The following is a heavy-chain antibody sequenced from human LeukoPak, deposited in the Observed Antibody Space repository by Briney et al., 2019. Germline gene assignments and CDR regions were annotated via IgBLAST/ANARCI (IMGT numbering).Heavy chain of an antibody. CDR3: ARGLGKLLWFGELSNWFDP. D-gene: IGHD3-10*01. CDR2: INPNSGGT. CDR1: GYTFTGYY. J-gene: IGHJ5*02. Sequence: ASVKVSCKASGYTFTGYYMHWVRQAPGQGLEWMGWINPNSGGTNYAQKFQGRVTMTRDTSISTAYMELSRLRSDDTAVYYCARGLGKLLWFGELSNWFDPWGQGTLVTVSS. V-gene: IGHV1-2*02.